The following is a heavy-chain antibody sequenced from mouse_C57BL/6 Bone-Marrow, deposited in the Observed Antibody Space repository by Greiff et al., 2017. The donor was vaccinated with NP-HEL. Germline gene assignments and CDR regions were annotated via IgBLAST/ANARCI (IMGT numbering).Heavy chain of an antibody. CDR2: FYPGSGSI. D-gene: IGHD4-1*01. CDR3: ARHEDRGTGTFYAMDY. V-gene: IGHV1-62-2*01. Sequence: QVHVKQSGAELVKPGASVKLSCKASGYTFTEYTIHWVKQRSGQGLEWIGWFYPGSGSIKYNEKFKDKATLTADKSSSTVYMELSRLTSEDSAVYFCARHEDRGTGTFYAMDYWGQGTSVTVSS. CDR1: GYTFTEYT. J-gene: IGHJ4*01.